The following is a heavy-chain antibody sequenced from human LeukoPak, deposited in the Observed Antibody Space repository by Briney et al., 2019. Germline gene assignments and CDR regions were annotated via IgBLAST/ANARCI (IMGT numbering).Heavy chain of an antibody. J-gene: IGHJ6*03. CDR2: IYYSGST. CDR3: AGFGSDYYYYMDV. CDR1: GGSISSSSYY. D-gene: IGHD3-10*01. V-gene: IGHV4-39*07. Sequence: SETLSLTCTVPGGSISSSSYYWGWIRQPPGKGLEWIGSIYYSGSTYYNPSLKSRVTISVDTSKNQFSLKLSSVTAADTAVYYCAGFGSDYYYYMDVWGKGTTVTVSS.